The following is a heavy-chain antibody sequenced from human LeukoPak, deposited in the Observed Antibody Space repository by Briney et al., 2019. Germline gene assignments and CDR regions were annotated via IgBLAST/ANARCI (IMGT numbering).Heavy chain of an antibody. CDR3: ARDVPQANYDYVWGSYRSWYFDY. J-gene: IGHJ4*02. CDR2: INWNGGST. V-gene: IGHV3-20*04. Sequence: GGSLRLSCAASGFTFDDYGMGWVRQAPGKGLEWVSGINWNGGSTGSAASVKGRFTISRDNAKNSLYLQMNSLRAEDTALYYCARDVPQANYDYVWGSYRSWYFDYWGQGTLVTVSS. D-gene: IGHD3-16*02. CDR1: GFTFDDYG.